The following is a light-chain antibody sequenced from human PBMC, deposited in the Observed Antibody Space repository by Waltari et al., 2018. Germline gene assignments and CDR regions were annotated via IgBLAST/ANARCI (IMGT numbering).Light chain of an antibody. J-gene: IGKJ4*01. CDR3: QQRSSLLPVT. V-gene: IGKV3-11*01. Sequence: EIVLTQSPGTVSLSPGERATLSCRASQNVDNYVAWYQQRPGQTPKLLIYDASNRATGVPARFSGRGSGTDFTLTISGLEPEDFAVYYCQQRSSLLPVTFGGGTKVEIK. CDR1: QNVDNY. CDR2: DAS.